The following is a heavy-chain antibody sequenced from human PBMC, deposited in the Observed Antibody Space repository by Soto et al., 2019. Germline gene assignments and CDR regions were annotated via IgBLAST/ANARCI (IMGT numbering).Heavy chain of an antibody. V-gene: IGHV4-59*01. CDR1: GGSISSYY. Sequence: SETLSLTCTVSGGSISSYYWSWIRQPPGKGLEWIGYIYYSGSTNYNPSLKSRVTISVDTSKNQFSLKLSSVTAADTAVYYCARDPNSSRWYHFDYWGQGTLVTVSS. CDR3: ARDPNSSRWYHFDY. J-gene: IGHJ4*02. D-gene: IGHD6-13*01. CDR2: IYYSGST.